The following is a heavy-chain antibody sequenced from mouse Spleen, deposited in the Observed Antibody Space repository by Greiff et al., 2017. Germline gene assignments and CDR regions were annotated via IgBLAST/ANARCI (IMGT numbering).Heavy chain of an antibody. D-gene: IGHD2-1*01. J-gene: IGHJ4*01. CDR3: ARLYGNYFSYAMDY. CDR2: IWSGGST. V-gene: IGHV2-2*02. Sequence: QVQLQQSGPGLVQPSQSLSITCTVSGFSLTSYGVHWVRQSPGKGLEWLGVIWSGGSTDYNAAFISRLSISKDNSKSQVFFKMNSLQANDTAIYYCARLYGNYFSYAMDYWGQGTSVTVSS. CDR1: GFSLTSYG.